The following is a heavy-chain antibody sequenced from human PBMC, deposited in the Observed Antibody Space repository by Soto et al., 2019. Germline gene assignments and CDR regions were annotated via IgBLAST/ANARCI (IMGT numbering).Heavy chain of an antibody. CDR3: ARGGVYSSSSLPRFYYYAMDV. Sequence: EVHLVESGGGLVQPGGSLRLSCAASGFTFSNYWMNWVRQAPGKGLEWVANIKQDGTEEYYVDSMRGRFTISRDNAKNPLYLQMNSLRAEDTAAFYCARGGVYSSSSLPRFYYYAMDVWGQGTTVTVSS. D-gene: IGHD6-6*01. CDR1: GFTFSNYW. CDR2: IKQDGTEE. J-gene: IGHJ6*02. V-gene: IGHV3-7*01.